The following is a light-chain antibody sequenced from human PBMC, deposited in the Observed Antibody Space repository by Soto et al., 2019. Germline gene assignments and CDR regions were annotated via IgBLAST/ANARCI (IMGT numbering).Light chain of an antibody. CDR3: QQYNICRTYT. J-gene: IGKJ5*01. Sequence: PGERATPYCTASQRISSNLAWYQQKPGQPPRLLIYGASTRATGIPARFSGSGSGTEFTLTISGLKSEDFALYYCQQYNICRTYTFGQGTRLEIK. V-gene: IGKV3-15*01. CDR1: QRISSN. CDR2: GAS.